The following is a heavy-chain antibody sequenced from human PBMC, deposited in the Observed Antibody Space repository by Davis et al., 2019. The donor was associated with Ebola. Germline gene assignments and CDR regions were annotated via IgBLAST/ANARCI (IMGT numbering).Heavy chain of an antibody. CDR3: ARRRAGSDEMDV. Sequence: PGGSLRPSCPAFGSITSSKSTSWVRQAPGKGLEWVSVIYSDLSRVYADSVKAGFTISRDNSKNTVYLQMNSLTAEDTAVYYCARRRAGSDEMDVWGQGTTVTVSS. J-gene: IGHJ6*02. V-gene: IGHV3-66*04. CDR2: IYSDLSR. D-gene: IGHD3-10*01. CDR1: GSITSSKS.